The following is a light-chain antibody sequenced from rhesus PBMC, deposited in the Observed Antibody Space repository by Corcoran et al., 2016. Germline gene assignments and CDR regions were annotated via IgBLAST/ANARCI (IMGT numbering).Light chain of an antibody. CDR3: QQYTSRPYS. J-gene: IGKJ2*01. CDR2: KAS. V-gene: IGKV1-22*01. Sequence: DIQMTQSPSSLSASVGDTVPITCRASQGISSWLAWYQQKPGKDPKLLIYKASSLQSGVPSRFSGSGSGTDLTLTSTSLQSEDFATYFCQQYTSRPYSFGPGTKVEIK. CDR1: QGISSW.